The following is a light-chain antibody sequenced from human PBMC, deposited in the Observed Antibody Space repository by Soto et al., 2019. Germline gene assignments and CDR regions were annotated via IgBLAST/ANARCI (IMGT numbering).Light chain of an antibody. CDR1: HSVSSN. CDR2: GAS. V-gene: IGKV3-15*01. J-gene: IGKJ2*01. CDR3: QQYNNWPPLYT. Sequence: IVLTQSPATLSFSPGKRATLSCRASHSVSSNLAWYQQKPGQAPRLLIYGASTRATGIPARFSGSGSGTEFSLTISSLQSEDFAVYYCQQYNNWPPLYTFGPGTKVDIK.